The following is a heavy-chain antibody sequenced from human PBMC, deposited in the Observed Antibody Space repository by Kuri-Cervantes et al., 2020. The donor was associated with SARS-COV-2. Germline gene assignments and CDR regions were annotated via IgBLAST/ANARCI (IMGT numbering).Heavy chain of an antibody. J-gene: IGHJ4*02. CDR3: YGSGSFRFDY. Sequence: SQTLSLTCAVYGGSFSGYYWSWIRQPPGKGLEWIGSIYYGGNTFYNPSLKSRVTISVDTSKNQFSLKLSSVTAADTAVYYCYGSGSFRFDYWGQGTLVTVSS. CDR1: GGSFSGYY. D-gene: IGHD3-10*01. V-gene: IGHV4-34*03. CDR2: IYYGGNT.